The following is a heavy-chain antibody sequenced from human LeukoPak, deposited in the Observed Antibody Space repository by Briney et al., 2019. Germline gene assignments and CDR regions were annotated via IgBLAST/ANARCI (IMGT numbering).Heavy chain of an antibody. CDR3: ASTIFGVVLYYYGMDV. CDR1: GFTFSSYS. V-gene: IGHV3-53*01. CDR2: IYSGGST. Sequence: GGSLRLSCAASGFTFSSYSMNWVRQAPGKGLEWVSVIYSGGSTYYADSVKGRFTISRDNSKNTLYLQMNSLRAEDTAVYYCASTIFGVVLYYYGMDVWGQGTTVTVSS. J-gene: IGHJ6*02. D-gene: IGHD3-3*01.